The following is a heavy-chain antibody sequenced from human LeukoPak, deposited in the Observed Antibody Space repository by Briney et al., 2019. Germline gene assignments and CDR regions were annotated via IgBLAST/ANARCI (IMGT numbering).Heavy chain of an antibody. CDR2: INEDGSEE. J-gene: IGHJ4*02. V-gene: IGHV3-7*01. CDR3: ARRRAAAGRTLFDY. D-gene: IGHD6-13*01. CDR1: GFTFSNYW. Sequence: GGSLRLSCAASGFTFSNYWMTWVRQAPGRGPEWVTNINEDGSEEYYVDSVKGRFTISRDNAKNSLYLQMSRLGDEDTAVYYCARRRAAAGRTLFDYWGQGTLVPVSS.